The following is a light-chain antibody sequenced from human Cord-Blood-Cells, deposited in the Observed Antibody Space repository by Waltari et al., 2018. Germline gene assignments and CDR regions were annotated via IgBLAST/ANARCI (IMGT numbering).Light chain of an antibody. CDR3: QQRSNWPPLT. Sequence: EIVLTQSPATLSFAPGERATLSCRASQSVSSYLAWYQQKPSQAPRLLIYDASNRATGIPARFSGSGSGTDFTLTISSLEPEDFAVYYCQQRSNWPPLTFGGGTKVEIK. CDR1: QSVSSY. V-gene: IGKV3-11*01. CDR2: DAS. J-gene: IGKJ4*01.